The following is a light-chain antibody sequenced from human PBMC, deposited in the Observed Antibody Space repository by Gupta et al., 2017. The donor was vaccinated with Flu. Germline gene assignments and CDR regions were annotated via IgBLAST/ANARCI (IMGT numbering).Light chain of an antibody. V-gene: IGLV1-40*01. CDR3: QSYDSSLSGVV. J-gene: IGLJ2*01. CDR2: GNS. Sequence: QSVLTQPPSVSGAPGPRVIISCTGSSSNIGAGYDVPWYQQLPGTAPKLLIYGNSNRPSGVPDRFSGSKSGTSASLAITGLQAEDEADYYCQSYDSSLSGVVFGGGTKLTVL. CDR1: SSNIGAGYD.